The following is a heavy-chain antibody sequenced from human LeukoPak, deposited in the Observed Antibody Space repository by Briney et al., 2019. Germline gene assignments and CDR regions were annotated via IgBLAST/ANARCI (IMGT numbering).Heavy chain of an antibody. CDR2: IYYSGST. CDR1: GGSISSYY. V-gene: IGHV4-59*01. Sequence: SETLSLTCTVSGGSISSYYWSWIRQPPGKGLEWIGYIYYSGSTNYNPSLKSRVTISVDTSKNQFSLKLSSVTAADTAVYYCARGSFKRFSDYWGQGTLVTVSS. CDR3: ARGSFKRFSDY. D-gene: IGHD3-3*01. J-gene: IGHJ4*02.